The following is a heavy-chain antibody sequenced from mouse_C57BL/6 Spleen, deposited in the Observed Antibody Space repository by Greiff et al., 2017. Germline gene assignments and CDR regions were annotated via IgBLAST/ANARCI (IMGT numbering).Heavy chain of an antibody. CDR3: ALYYYGTSYAMDY. Sequence: QVQLKQPGAELVMPGASVKLSCKASGYTFTSYWMHWVKQRPGQGLEWIGEIDPSDSYTNYNQKFKGKSTLTVDKSSSTAYMQLSSLTSEDSAVYYCALYYYGTSYAMDYWGQGTSVTVSS. CDR1: GYTFTSYW. J-gene: IGHJ4*01. V-gene: IGHV1-69*01. D-gene: IGHD1-1*01. CDR2: IDPSDSYT.